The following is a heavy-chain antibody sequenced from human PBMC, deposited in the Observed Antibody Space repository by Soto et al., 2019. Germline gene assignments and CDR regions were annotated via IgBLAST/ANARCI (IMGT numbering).Heavy chain of an antibody. CDR3: ARGWFGLDV. V-gene: IGHV3-74*01. CDR2: IDNAGTDS. Sequence: EVQLVESGGGLVQPGGSLRLSCAASGFTLSGRSMHWVRQAPGKGLVWVSGIDNAGTDSTYADSVKGRFTSSRDNAKNMQYLQMHSLSVEDSAVYYCARGWFGLDVWGKGTMVTVSS. CDR1: GFTLSGRS. J-gene: IGHJ6*01. D-gene: IGHD3-10*01.